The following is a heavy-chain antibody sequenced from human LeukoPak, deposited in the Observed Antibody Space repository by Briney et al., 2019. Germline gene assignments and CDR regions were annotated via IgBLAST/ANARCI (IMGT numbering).Heavy chain of an antibody. J-gene: IGHJ4*02. V-gene: IGHV3-7*05. CDR1: GFPFDTYW. Sequence: GGSLRLSCAASGFPFDTYWMSWVRQAPGKGLEWVANIKHDESEESYVDSVKGRFTISRDNAQKSLYLQMKSLRAEDTAVYYRARISVHYGDLFDCWGQGTLVTVSS. CDR3: ARISVHYGDLFDC. CDR2: IKHDESEE. D-gene: IGHD4-17*01.